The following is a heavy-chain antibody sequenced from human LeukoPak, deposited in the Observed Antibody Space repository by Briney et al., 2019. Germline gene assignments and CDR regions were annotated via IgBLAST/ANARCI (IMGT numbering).Heavy chain of an antibody. CDR2: ISNSGGST. V-gene: IGHV3-23*01. J-gene: IGHJ4*02. CDR1: GFTFSSYA. Sequence: PGGSLRLSCAASGFTFSSYAMSWVRQAPGKGLEWVSAISNSGGSTYYADSVKGRFTISRDNSKNTLYLQMNSLRAEDTAVYYCAKAVGPPAISVFSPPPPPDYWGQGTLVTVSS. CDR3: AKAVGPPAISVFSPPPPPDY. D-gene: IGHD2-2*02.